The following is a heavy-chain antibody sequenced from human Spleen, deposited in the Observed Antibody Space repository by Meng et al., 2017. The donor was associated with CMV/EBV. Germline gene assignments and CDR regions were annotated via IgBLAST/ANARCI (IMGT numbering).Heavy chain of an antibody. CDR1: GFTFEDYG. CDR3: ARKPSYYYDSSGYY. J-gene: IGHJ4*02. CDR2: ISSSSSYI. Sequence: GESLKISCTVSGFTFEDYGMSWVRQAPGKGLEWVSSISSSSSYIYYADSVKGRFTISRDNAKNSLYLQMNSLRAEDTAVYYCARKPSYYYDSSGYYWGQGTLVTVSS. D-gene: IGHD3-22*01. V-gene: IGHV3-21*01.